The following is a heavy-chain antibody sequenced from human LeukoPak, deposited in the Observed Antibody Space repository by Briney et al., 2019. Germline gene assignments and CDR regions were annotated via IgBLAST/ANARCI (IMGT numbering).Heavy chain of an antibody. Sequence: SETLSLTCTVSGGSISSYYWSWIRQPAGKGLEWIGRIYTSGSTNYNPSLKSRVTMSVDTSKNQFSLKLSSVTAADTAVYYCAREPPALSNWNYPTFDYWGQGTLVTVSS. CDR3: AREPPALSNWNYPTFDY. J-gene: IGHJ4*02. V-gene: IGHV4-4*07. CDR1: GGSISSYY. CDR2: IYTSGST. D-gene: IGHD1-7*01.